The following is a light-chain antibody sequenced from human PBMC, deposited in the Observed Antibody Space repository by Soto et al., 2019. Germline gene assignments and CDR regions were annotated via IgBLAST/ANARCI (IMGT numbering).Light chain of an antibody. Sequence: DIQMTQSPSTLSASVGDTVTITCRASQSISSYLNWYQQKPGKAPKLLIYAASSLQSGVPSRFSGSGSGTDFTLTISSLQPEDFATYYCQQSYSTPRAFGGGTKVDI. CDR1: QSISSY. CDR2: AAS. CDR3: QQSYSTPRA. V-gene: IGKV1-39*01. J-gene: IGKJ4*01.